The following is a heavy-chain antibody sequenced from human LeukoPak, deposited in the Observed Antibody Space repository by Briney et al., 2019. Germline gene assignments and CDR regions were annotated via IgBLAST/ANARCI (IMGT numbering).Heavy chain of an antibody. CDR3: ARDEGAYYGSGSYYTSYY. CDR1: GYTFTSYE. CDR2: MNPNSGNT. J-gene: IGHJ4*02. Sequence: ASVKVSCKASGYTFTSYEINWVRQATGQGLEWMGGMNPNSGNTGYAQKFQGWVTMTRDTSISTAYMELSRLRSDDTAVYYCARDEGAYYGSGSYYTSYYWGQGTLVTVSS. D-gene: IGHD3-10*01. V-gene: IGHV1-8*01.